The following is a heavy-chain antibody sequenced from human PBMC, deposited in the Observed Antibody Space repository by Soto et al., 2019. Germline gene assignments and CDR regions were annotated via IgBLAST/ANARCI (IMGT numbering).Heavy chain of an antibody. CDR2: ISLYSDGA. CDR1: GYTFSYYG. CDR3: ARVVPGAEAWFGP. Sequence: GASVQVSCKTSGYTFSYYGITWVRQAPGQPLEWLGWISLYSDGANYAQKFQGRVSMTTDTSTTTAYMELRSLRSDDTDVYYCARVVPGAEAWFGPWGQGTLVTVSS. J-gene: IGHJ5*02. D-gene: IGHD2-2*01. V-gene: IGHV1-18*01.